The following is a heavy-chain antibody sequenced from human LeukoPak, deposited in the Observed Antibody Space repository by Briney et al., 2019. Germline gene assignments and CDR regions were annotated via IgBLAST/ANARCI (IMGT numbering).Heavy chain of an antibody. CDR1: GFTFSDYY. V-gene: IGHV3-11*04. Sequence: GGSLRLSCAASGFTFSDYYMSCIRQAPGKGLEWVSYISSSGGTIYYADSVKGRFTISRDNAKNSLYLQMNSLRAEDTAVYYCAKSGLNRFDYWGQGTLVTVSS. CDR2: ISSSGGTI. J-gene: IGHJ4*02. D-gene: IGHD2-15*01. CDR3: AKSGLNRFDY.